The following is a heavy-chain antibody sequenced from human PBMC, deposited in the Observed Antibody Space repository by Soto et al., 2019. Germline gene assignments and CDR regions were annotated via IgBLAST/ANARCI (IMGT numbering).Heavy chain of an antibody. J-gene: IGHJ5*02. Sequence: SETLSLTCTVSGGSISSYYWSWIRQPPGKGLEWIGYIYYSGSTNYNPSLKSRVTISVDTSKNQFSLKLSSVTAADTAVYYCARDFGGRYGSGSYYNENWFDPWGQGTLVTVSS. CDR1: GGSISSYY. CDR3: ARDFGGRYGSGSYYNENWFDP. V-gene: IGHV4-59*01. D-gene: IGHD3-10*01. CDR2: IYYSGST.